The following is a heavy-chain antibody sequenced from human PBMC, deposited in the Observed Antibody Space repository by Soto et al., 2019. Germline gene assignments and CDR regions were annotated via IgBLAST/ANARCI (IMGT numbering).Heavy chain of an antibody. CDR2: INPKFGDT. V-gene: IGHV1-2*02. CDR1: GYTFNAYY. Sequence: QVQLVQSGAEVKEPGDSVRVSCEASGYTFNAYYIHWVRQAPGQGLEWMGWINPKFGDTTYAQDFQGRVSMTRDMSISTVYMELSRLTSDDTAIYYCARNMDYYYGPGSGNGHGFWGQGTTVTVFS. D-gene: IGHD3-10*01. J-gene: IGHJ6*02. CDR3: ARNMDYYYGPGSGNGHGF.